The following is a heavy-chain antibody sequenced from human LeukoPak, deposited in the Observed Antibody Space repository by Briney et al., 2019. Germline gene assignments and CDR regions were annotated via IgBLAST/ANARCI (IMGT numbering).Heavy chain of an antibody. CDR2: INPHSGDT. J-gene: IGHJ4*02. D-gene: IGHD2-21*02. Sequence: ASVKISCKASGYTFTGYYMHWVRQAPGQGLEWMGRINPHSGDTNYAQKFQGRVTITADESTSTAYMELSSLRSEDTAVYYCAALHFYCGGDCYPGGLDYWGQGTLVTVSS. CDR3: AALHFYCGGDCYPGGLDY. V-gene: IGHV1-2*06. CDR1: GYTFTGYY.